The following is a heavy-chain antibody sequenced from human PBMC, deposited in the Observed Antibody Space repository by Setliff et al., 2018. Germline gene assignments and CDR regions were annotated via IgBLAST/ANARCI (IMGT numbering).Heavy chain of an antibody. D-gene: IGHD1-1*01. J-gene: IGHJ5*02. CDR3: ARGPTLLDGP. CDR1: EASFSGFY. V-gene: IGHV4-34*01. CDR2: VNHSGGT. Sequence: SETLSLTCVVYEASFSGFYWSWIRQPPGKGLEWVGEVNHSGGTNYNPSLKSRVTISVDTSKNQFSLKVKSVTAADTAVYYCARGPTLLDGPWGQGTQVTVSS.